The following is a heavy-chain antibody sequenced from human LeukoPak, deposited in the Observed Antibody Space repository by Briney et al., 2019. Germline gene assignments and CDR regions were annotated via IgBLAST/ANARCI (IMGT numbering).Heavy chain of an antibody. J-gene: IGHJ5*02. CDR3: ARGYCSGGSCQYNWFDP. Sequence: SETLSLTCAAYGGSFSGYYWSWIRQPPGKGLEWIGEINHSGSTNYNPSLKSRVTISVDTSKNQFSLKLSSVTAADTAVYYCARGYCSGGSCQYNWFDPWGQGTLVPVSS. CDR2: INHSGST. D-gene: IGHD2-15*01. V-gene: IGHV4-34*01. CDR1: GGSFSGYY.